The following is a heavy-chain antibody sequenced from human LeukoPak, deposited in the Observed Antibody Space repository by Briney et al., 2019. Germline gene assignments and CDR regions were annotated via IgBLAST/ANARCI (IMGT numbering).Heavy chain of an antibody. Sequence: GGSLRLSCVASGFTFSNYAMSWVRQALGKGLEWVSVTTARGDSPYYADSVKGRFTISRDNSKNTLYLQMTSLRAEDTAIYYCAKIRAGYIPDAFDVWGQGTMVTVSS. CDR3: AKIRAGYIPDAFDV. J-gene: IGHJ3*01. V-gene: IGHV3-23*01. D-gene: IGHD5-24*01. CDR2: TTARGDSP. CDR1: GFTFSNYA.